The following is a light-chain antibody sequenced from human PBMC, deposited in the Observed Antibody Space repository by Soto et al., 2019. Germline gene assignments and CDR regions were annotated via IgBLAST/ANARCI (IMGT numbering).Light chain of an antibody. CDR3: AAWDDSLSGYV. Sequence: QSVLTQPPSASGTPGQRVIMSCSGSSSNIRSHTVNWYQQLPGTAPKLLIYSNNQRPSGVPDRFSGSKSGTSASLAISGLQSEDEADYYCAAWDDSLSGYVFGTGTK. J-gene: IGLJ1*01. V-gene: IGLV1-44*01. CDR2: SNN. CDR1: SSNIRSHT.